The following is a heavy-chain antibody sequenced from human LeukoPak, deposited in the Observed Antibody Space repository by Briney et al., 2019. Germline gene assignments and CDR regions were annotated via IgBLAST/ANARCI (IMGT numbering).Heavy chain of an antibody. CDR1: GYTFTSYG. CDR2: ISAYNGNT. Sequence: ASVKVSCKASGYTFTSYGISWVRQAPGQGLEWMGWISAYNGNTNYAQKLQGRVTMTTDTSTSTAYMELRSLRSDDTAVYYCARVLRDSSGYYYFDYWGQGTLVTVSS. D-gene: IGHD3-22*01. V-gene: IGHV1-18*01. CDR3: ARVLRDSSGYYYFDY. J-gene: IGHJ4*02.